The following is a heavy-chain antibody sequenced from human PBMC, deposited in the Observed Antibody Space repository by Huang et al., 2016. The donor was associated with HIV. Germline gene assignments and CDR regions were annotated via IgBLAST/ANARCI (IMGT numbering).Heavy chain of an antibody. CDR3: ARSEVLVTAVPFDH. V-gene: IGHV5-51*03. CDR2: IYTADSDT. Sequence: EVQLVQSEAEVKKPGESLKISCRGSGYSFTNYWIGWVRQRPGEGLEGMGVIYTADSDTRYTPTFQGQITFSADKSTRTAYLQWSSLQASDTAIYYWARSEVLVTAVPFDHWGQGTLVTVSS. D-gene: IGHD2-21*02. J-gene: IGHJ4*02. CDR1: GYSFTNYW.